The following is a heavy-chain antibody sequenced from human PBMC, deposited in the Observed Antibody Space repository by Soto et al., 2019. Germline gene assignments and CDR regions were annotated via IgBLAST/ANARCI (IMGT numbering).Heavy chain of an antibody. CDR2: IYHSGGT. J-gene: IGHJ4*01. V-gene: IGHV4-31*03. CDR3: ARDRGGYGVFDY. CDR1: AGSISSDGFY. Sequence: QVQLQESGPGLVQPSQTLSLTCSVSAGSISSDGFYWNWIRQPPGRGLEWIGYIYHSGGTYSSPSLRSRVTISVDTSKNQFTLKLSSVTAADTAVYFCARDRGGYGVFDYWGQGTLVTVSS. D-gene: IGHD5-12*01.